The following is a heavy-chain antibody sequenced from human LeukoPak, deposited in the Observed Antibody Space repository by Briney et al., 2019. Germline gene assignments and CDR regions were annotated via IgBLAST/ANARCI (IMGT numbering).Heavy chain of an antibody. V-gene: IGHV4-39*02. CDR1: GGSISSSSYY. J-gene: IGHJ6*02. CDR3: ARDQSGGFGELTKYYYYGMDV. CDR2: IYYSGST. Sequence: SETLSLTCTVSGGSISSSSYYWGWIRQPPGKGLEWIGYIYYSGSTYYNPSLKSRVTISVDTSKNQFSLKLSSVTAADTAVYYCARDQSGGFGELTKYYYYGMDVWGQGTTVTVSS. D-gene: IGHD3-10*01.